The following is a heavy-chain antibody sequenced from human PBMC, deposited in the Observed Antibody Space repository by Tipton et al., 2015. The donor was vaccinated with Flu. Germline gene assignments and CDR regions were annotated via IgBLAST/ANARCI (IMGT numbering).Heavy chain of an antibody. V-gene: IGHV3-11*01. J-gene: IGHJ4*02. D-gene: IGHD1-1*01. CDR3: ARGGWASNSNDLLDY. Sequence: SLRLSCAASGFRFSGYYMSWIRQAPGKGLEWVSYISSCCSSMYYAESVKGRFTISRDNAKDSLYLQINSLRAEDTAFFYCARGGWASNSNDLLDYWGQGTLGSVSS. CDR2: ISSCCSSM. CDR1: GFRFSGYY.